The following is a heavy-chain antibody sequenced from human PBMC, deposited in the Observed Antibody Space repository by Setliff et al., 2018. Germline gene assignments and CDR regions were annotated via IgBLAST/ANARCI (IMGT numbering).Heavy chain of an antibody. J-gene: IGHJ4*02. Sequence: SETLSLTCSVSGDSINPYYWTWIRQPPGKGLEWIGFIYYSGATTYNPSLKSRVTISVDTSKNQFSLKMSSMTAADTAVYYCARFLNPRDGYQNSPGFDFWGQGTLVTVSS. D-gene: IGHD5-12*01. CDR1: GDSINPYY. CDR2: IYYSGAT. V-gene: IGHV4-59*01. CDR3: ARFLNPRDGYQNSPGFDF.